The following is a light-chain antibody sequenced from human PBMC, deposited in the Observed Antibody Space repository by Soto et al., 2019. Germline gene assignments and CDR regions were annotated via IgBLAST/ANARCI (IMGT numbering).Light chain of an antibody. J-gene: IGLJ1*01. CDR2: EVS. Sequence: QSALTQPASVSGSLGQSITISCTGTSSDVGAYNYVSWYQQQPGKAPKLMISEVSNRPSGVSNRFSGSKSGNTASLIISGLQAEDEADYYCSSFTSITAYVFGTGTKVTVL. V-gene: IGLV2-14*01. CDR1: SSDVGAYNY. CDR3: SSFTSITAYV.